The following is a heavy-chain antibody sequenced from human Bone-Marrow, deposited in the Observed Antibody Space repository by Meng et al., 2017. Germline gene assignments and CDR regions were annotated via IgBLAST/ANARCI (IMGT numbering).Heavy chain of an antibody. D-gene: IGHD3-10*01. CDR3: ARVAVRGVIPAFDY. CDR1: GFTFDDYG. CDR2: INWNGGST. J-gene: IGHJ4*02. V-gene: IGHV3-20*01. Sequence: GESLKISCAASGFTFDDYGMSWVRQAPGKGLEWVSGINWNGGSTGYADSVKGRFTISRDNAKNSLYLQMNSLRAEDTALYHCARVAVRGVIPAFDYWGQGTRVT.